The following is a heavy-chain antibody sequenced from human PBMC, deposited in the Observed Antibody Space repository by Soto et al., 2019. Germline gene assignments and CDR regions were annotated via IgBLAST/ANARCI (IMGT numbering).Heavy chain of an antibody. Sequence: GESLKISSKGSGYSFTNYWIGWVRQMPGKGLEWMGIIYPGDSDTRYSPSFQGQVTISADKSISTAYLQWSSLKASDTAMYYCARTSAAGKYYYGMDVRGQGTTVTVSS. V-gene: IGHV5-51*01. CDR2: IYPGDSDT. J-gene: IGHJ6*02. CDR1: GYSFTNYW. D-gene: IGHD6-13*01. CDR3: ARTSAAGKYYYGMDV.